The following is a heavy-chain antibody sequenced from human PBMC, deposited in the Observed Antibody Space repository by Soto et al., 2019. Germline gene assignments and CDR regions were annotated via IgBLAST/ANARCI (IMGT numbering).Heavy chain of an antibody. Sequence: QVQLVQSGAEVKKPGASVKVSCKASGYTLTSYAMHWVRQAPGQRLEWMGWINAGNGNTKYSQKFQGRVTITRDTSASTAYMELSSLRSEDTAVYYCARDRMYSSGWYSWFDPWGQGTLVTVSS. V-gene: IGHV1-3*01. CDR1: GYTLTSYA. J-gene: IGHJ5*02. CDR3: ARDRMYSSGWYSWFDP. D-gene: IGHD6-19*01. CDR2: INAGNGNT.